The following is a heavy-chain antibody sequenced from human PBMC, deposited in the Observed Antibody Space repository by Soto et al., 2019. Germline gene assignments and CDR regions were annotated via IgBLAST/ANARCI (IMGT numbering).Heavy chain of an antibody. D-gene: IGHD5-18*01. V-gene: IGHV2-5*01. Sequence: QITLKESGPTLVKSTQTLTLTCSFSGFSLRNGGVGVGWIRQPPGKALEWVAHIYWNDDKRYSPFLKNRLTLIKDTFKDQVVLTMTNVDPVDTATYYCAHKLDTVDWFGPWGQGILVTVSS. J-gene: IGHJ5*02. CDR1: GFSLRNGGVG. CDR2: IYWNDDK. CDR3: AHKLDTVDWFGP.